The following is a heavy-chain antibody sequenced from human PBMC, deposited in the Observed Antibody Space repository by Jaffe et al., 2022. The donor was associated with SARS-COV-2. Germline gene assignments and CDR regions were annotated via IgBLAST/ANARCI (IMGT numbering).Heavy chain of an antibody. D-gene: IGHD6-19*01. Sequence: QLQLQESGPGLVKPSETLSLTCTVSGGSVSSSLYYWGWIRQPPGKGLEWIGHISYGGNTYNNPSLRSRATIYVDTSKRQFSLRLSSVTAADTAVYYCVRLTVAGTRFDPWGQGTLVTASS. CDR2: ISYGGNT. CDR3: VRLTVAGTRFDP. V-gene: IGHV4-39*01. J-gene: IGHJ5*02. CDR1: GGSVSSSLYY.